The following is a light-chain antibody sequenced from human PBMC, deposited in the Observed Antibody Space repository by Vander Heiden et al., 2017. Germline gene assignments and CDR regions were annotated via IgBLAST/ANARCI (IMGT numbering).Light chain of an antibody. Sequence: DSQMSQSPSTLSASVGDRVTITCRASHSISSWLAWYQQKPGKAPKLLIYKASSLESGVPSRFSGSGSGTEFTLTISSLQPDDFATYYCQQYNSYSGTFGQGTKVEIK. CDR2: KAS. V-gene: IGKV1-5*03. CDR3: QQYNSYSGT. CDR1: HSISSW. J-gene: IGKJ1*01.